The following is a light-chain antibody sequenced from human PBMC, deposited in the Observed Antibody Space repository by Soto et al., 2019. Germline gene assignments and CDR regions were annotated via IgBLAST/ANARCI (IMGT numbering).Light chain of an antibody. CDR3: QNYNTYPWT. CDR2: KAS. J-gene: IGKJ1*01. CDR1: QSISSW. Sequence: DIQMNQSPSTLSASVGDRVTVTCRASQSISSWLAWYQQKAGKAPKLLIYKASALESGVQSRFSGSGSGTEFTLTISSLEPEDFGTYYCQNYNTYPWTFGQGTKVEIK. V-gene: IGKV1-5*03.